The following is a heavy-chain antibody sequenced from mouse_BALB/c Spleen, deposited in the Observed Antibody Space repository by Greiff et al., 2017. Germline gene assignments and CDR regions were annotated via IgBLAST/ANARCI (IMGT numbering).Heavy chain of an antibody. Sequence: EVHLVESGGGLVKPGGSLKLSCAASGFTFSDYYMYWVRQTPEKRLEWVATISDGGSYTYYPDSVKGRFTISRDNAKNNLYLQMSSLKSEDTAMYYCAYDYDGVAYWGQGTLVTVSA. J-gene: IGHJ3*01. D-gene: IGHD2-4*01. V-gene: IGHV5-4*02. CDR2: ISDGGSYT. CDR1: GFTFSDYY. CDR3: AYDYDGVAY.